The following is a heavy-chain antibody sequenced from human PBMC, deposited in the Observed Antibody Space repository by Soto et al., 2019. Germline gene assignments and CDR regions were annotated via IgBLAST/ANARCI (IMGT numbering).Heavy chain of an antibody. V-gene: IGHV1-46*03. CDR2: INPSGGST. Sequence: ASVKVSCKASGYTFTSYYMHSVRQAPGQGLEWMGIINPSGGSTSYAQKFQGRVTMTRDTSTSTVYMELSSLRSEDTAVYYCARDPYYYGSGSSPNWFDPWGQGTLVTVSS. J-gene: IGHJ5*02. CDR1: GYTFTSYY. D-gene: IGHD3-10*01. CDR3: ARDPYYYGSGSSPNWFDP.